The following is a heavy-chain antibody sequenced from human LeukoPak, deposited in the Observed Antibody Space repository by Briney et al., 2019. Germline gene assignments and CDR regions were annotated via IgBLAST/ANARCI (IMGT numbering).Heavy chain of an antibody. CDR3: ARERGVQSGRTNTPSGFDY. Sequence: SQTLSLTCTVSGGSISSGDYYWSWIRQPPGKGLEWIGYIYYSGSTYYNPSLKSRVTISVDTSKNQFSLKLSSVTAADTAVYYCARERGVQSGRTNTPSGFDYWAREPWSPSPQ. D-gene: IGHD1/OR15-1a*01. CDR2: IYYSGST. CDR1: GGSISSGDYY. J-gene: IGHJ4*02. V-gene: IGHV4-30-4*01.